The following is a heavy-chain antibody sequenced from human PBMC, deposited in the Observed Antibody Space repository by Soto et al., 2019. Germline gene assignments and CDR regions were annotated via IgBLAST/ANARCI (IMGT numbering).Heavy chain of an antibody. Sequence: QVQLVQSGAEVKKPGASVKVSCKASGYTFTSYGISWVRQAPGQGLEWMGWISAYNGNTNYAQKLQGRVTLPTDTPTRTAYMELRSLRSHDTAVYYCARTLYSCRRFDPWGQGTLVTVSS. D-gene: IGHD2-15*01. J-gene: IGHJ5*02. V-gene: IGHV1-18*01. CDR2: ISAYNGNT. CDR1: GYTFTSYG. CDR3: ARTLYSCRRFDP.